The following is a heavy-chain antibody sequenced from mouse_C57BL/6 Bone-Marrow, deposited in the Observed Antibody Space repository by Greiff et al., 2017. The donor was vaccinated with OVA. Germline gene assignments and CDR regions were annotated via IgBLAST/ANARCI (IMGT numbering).Heavy chain of an antibody. V-gene: IGHV5-4*01. J-gene: IGHJ2*01. CDR3: ARENYDLFDY. D-gene: IGHD2-4*01. CDR1: VFTFSSYA. Sequence: EVKLMESGGGLVKPGGSLKLSCAASVFTFSSYAMSWVRQTPEKRLEWVATISDGGSYTYYPDNVKGRFTISRDNAKNNLYLQMSHLKSEDTAMYYCARENYDLFDYWGQGTTLTVSS. CDR2: ISDGGSYT.